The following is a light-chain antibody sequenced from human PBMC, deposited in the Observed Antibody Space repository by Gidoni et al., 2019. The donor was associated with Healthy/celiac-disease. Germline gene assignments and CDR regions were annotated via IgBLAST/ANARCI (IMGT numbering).Light chain of an antibody. CDR1: QSISSY. V-gene: IGKV1-39*01. Sequence: SASVGDRVTITCRASQSISSYLNWYQQKPGKAPKLLIYAASSLQSGVPSRFSGSGSGTDFTLTISSLQPEDFATYYCQQSYSTPRTFGGATKVEIK. J-gene: IGKJ4*01. CDR2: AAS. CDR3: QQSYSTPRT.